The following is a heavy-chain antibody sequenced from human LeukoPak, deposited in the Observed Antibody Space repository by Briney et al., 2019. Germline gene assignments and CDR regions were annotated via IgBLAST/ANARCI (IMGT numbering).Heavy chain of an antibody. Sequence: GGSLRLSCAASGFTLSSYAMSWVRQAPGKGLEVVSAISGSWGSTYYADSVKGRFNISRANSKNTVYLQMNSLRAEDTAVSYCATPSTSSGWETDYWGEGTLVTVSS. CDR2: ISGSWGST. J-gene: IGHJ4*02. CDR3: ATPSTSSGWETDY. V-gene: IGHV3-23*01. CDR1: GFTLSSYA. D-gene: IGHD6-19*01.